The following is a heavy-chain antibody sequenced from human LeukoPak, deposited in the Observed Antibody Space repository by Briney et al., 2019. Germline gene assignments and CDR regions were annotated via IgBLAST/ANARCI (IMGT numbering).Heavy chain of an antibody. CDR2: ISSGGTYE. J-gene: IGHJ4*02. Sequence: PGKSLRLSCAASGFTFSNYGMHWVRQAPGKGLEWVSLISSGGTYEYYADSVKGRFTISRDNSKNTLYLQLNSLRAEDTAVYYCARYSTYYYDSGSSGPHYFDNWGQGTLVTVSS. CDR1: GFTFSNYG. V-gene: IGHV3-30*01. D-gene: IGHD3-10*01. CDR3: ARYSTYYYDSGSSGPHYFDN.